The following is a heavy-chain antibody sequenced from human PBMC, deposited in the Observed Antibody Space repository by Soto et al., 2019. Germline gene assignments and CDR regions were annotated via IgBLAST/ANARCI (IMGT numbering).Heavy chain of an antibody. CDR1: ARSISSDHYY. CDR2: IYYSGST. D-gene: IGHD4-17*01. CDR3: ARDSYGYFYYALDI. V-gene: IGHV4-30-4*01. J-gene: IGHJ6*02. Sequence: SESLSRTCTVSARSISSDHYYWSWIRQPPGKGLEWIGYIYYSGSTYYNPSLQSRVSISVDTSKNQFSLKLTSVTAADTAVYYCARDSYGYFYYALDIWGQGTTVS.